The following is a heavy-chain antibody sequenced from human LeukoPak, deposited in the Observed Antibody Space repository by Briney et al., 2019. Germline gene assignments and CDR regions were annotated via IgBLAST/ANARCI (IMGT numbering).Heavy chain of an antibody. Sequence: GRSLRLSCAASGFKFDDYAMHWVRQAPGKGLEWVSVIYSGGSTYYADSVKGRFTISRDNSKNTLYLQMNSLRAEDTAVYYCAREHYYPSDAFDIWGQGTMVTVSS. CDR2: IYSGGST. CDR3: AREHYYPSDAFDI. D-gene: IGHD3-10*01. V-gene: IGHV3-66*01. J-gene: IGHJ3*02. CDR1: GFKFDDYA.